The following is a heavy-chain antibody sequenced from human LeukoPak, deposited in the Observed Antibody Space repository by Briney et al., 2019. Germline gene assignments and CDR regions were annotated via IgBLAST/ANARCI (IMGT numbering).Heavy chain of an antibody. V-gene: IGHV1-46*01. CDR3: ARVRSIAARHKLYYGMDV. J-gene: IGHJ6*02. CDR2: INPSGGST. CDR1: GYTFTSFY. D-gene: IGHD6-6*01. Sequence: ASVKVSCKASGYTFTSFYMHWVRQAPGQGLEWMGIINPSGGSTSYAQKFQGRVTMTRDTSTSTVYMELSSLRSEDTAVYYCARVRSIAARHKLYYGMDVWGQGTTVTVSS.